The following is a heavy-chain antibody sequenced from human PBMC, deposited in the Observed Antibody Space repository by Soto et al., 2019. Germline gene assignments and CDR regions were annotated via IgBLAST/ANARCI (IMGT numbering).Heavy chain of an antibody. CDR1: GGSLSNYY. CDR2: IYDSGST. CDR3: ARVGEDRVVTGNWYFDL. V-gene: IGHV4-59*01. Sequence: NPSETLSLTCAVSGGSLSNYYWSWIRQPPGKGLEWIGYIYDSGSTNYNPSLKSRVTISIDKSKNQFSLKLTSVTAADTAVYYCARVGEDRVVTGNWYFDLWGRGSLVTVSS. J-gene: IGHJ2*01. D-gene: IGHD2-21*02.